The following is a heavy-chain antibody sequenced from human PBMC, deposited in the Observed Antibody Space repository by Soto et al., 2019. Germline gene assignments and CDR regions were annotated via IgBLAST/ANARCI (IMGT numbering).Heavy chain of an antibody. Sequence: ASEKVSCKASGYTFTSYDINWVRQATGQGLEWMGWMNPNSGNTGYAQKFQGRVTITADKSTSTAYMELSSLRSEDTAVYYCARDRLDYYDSSGYYYEIYYYGMDVWGQGTTVTVSS. CDR3: ARDRLDYYDSSGYYYEIYYYGMDV. CDR2: MNPNSGNT. D-gene: IGHD3-22*01. CDR1: GYTFTSYD. J-gene: IGHJ6*02. V-gene: IGHV1-8*01.